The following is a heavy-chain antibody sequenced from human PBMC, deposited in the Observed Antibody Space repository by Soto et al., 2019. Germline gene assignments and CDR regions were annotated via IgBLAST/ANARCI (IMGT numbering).Heavy chain of an antibody. CDR1: GFKFSNYA. CDR3: ARGYYESSDYFVGSPIFDY. J-gene: IGHJ4*02. Sequence: GGSLRLSCAASGFKFSNYAMSWVRQAPGKGLEWVSLISATGGGTYYADSVKGRFTISRDNSHNTLYLQVHSLTAEDTAVYYCARGYYESSDYFVGSPIFDYWGQGSLVTVSS. V-gene: IGHV3-23*01. D-gene: IGHD3-22*01. CDR2: ISATGGGT.